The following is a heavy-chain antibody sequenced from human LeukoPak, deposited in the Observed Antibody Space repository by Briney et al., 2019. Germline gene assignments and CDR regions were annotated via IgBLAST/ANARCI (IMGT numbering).Heavy chain of an antibody. V-gene: IGHV3-23*01. CDR3: AKHLSTSCYFSWFDP. CDR2: ISGSGGST. Sequence: GGSLRLSCAASGFTFSSYAMSWVRRAPGKGLEWVSAISGSGGSTYYADSVKGRFTISRDNSKNTLYLQMNSLRAEDTAVYYCAKHLSTSCYFSWFDPWGQGTLVTVSS. J-gene: IGHJ5*02. D-gene: IGHD2-2*01. CDR1: GFTFSSYA.